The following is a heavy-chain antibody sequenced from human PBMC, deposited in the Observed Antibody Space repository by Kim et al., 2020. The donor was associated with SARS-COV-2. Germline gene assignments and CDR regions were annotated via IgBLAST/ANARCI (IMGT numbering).Heavy chain of an antibody. CDR2: IYSGGST. Sequence: GGSLRLSCAASGFTVSSNYMSWVRQAPGKGLEWVSVIYSGGSTYYADSVKGRFTISRDNSKNTLYLQMNSLRADDTAVYYCARDSGGQQWPFDYWGQGTLVTVSS. CDR3: ARDSGGQQWPFDY. D-gene: IGHD6-19*01. CDR1: GFTVSSNY. V-gene: IGHV3-53*01. J-gene: IGHJ4*02.